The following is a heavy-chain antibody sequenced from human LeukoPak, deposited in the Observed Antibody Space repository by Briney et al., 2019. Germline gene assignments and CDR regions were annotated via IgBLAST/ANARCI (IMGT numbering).Heavy chain of an antibody. Sequence: PGGSLRLSCIPSGFSFSSYGMHWVRQAPGKGLEWVAVIWSHGNRKHHSDSAEGRFAISRDNSKNILYLQMNNLRAEDTALYYCARDSAADDNDFDVWGQGTMVTVSS. J-gene: IGHJ3*01. CDR3: ARDSAADDNDFDV. CDR1: GFSFSSYG. V-gene: IGHV3-33*01. CDR2: IWSHGNRK. D-gene: IGHD6-25*01.